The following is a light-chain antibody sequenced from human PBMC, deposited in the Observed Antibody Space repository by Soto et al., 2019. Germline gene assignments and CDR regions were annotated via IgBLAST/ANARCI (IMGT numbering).Light chain of an antibody. CDR3: TSYAGGNNV. V-gene: IGLV2-8*01. Sequence: QSALTQPPSASGSPGQSVTISCTGTSSDVGGYNYVSWYQQHPGKVPKLMVYEVNKRPSGVPDRFSGSKSGNTASLTISGLQVEDEADYYCTSYAGGNNVFGTGTKLTVL. J-gene: IGLJ1*01. CDR1: SSDVGGYNY. CDR2: EVN.